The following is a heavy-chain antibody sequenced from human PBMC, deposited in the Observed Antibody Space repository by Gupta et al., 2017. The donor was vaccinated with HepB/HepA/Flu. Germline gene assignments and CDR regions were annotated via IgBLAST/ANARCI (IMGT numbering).Heavy chain of an antibody. CDR2: INHSGST. D-gene: IGHD1-26*01. CDR3: ARGPKVGGATRYYCYYMDV. J-gene: IGHJ6*03. V-gene: IGHV4-34*01. CDR1: GGSFSGYY. Sequence: QVQLQQWGAGLLKPSETLSLTCAVYGGSFSGYYWSWIRQPPGRGLEWIGEINHSGSTNYNPSLKSRVTISVDTSKNQFSLKLSSVTAADTAVYYCARGPKVGGATRYYCYYMDVWGKGTTVTVSS.